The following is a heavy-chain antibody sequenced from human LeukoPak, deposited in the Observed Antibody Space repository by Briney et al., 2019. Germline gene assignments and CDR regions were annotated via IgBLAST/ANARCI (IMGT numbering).Heavy chain of an antibody. V-gene: IGHV4-34*01. Sequence: SETLSLTCAVYGGSFSGYYWSWIRQPPGKGLEWIGEINHSGSTNYNPSLKSRVTISVDTSKNQFSLKLSSVTAADTAVYYCARDQDSSSWYPALDYWGQGTLVTVSS. CDR2: INHSGST. D-gene: IGHD6-13*01. CDR1: GGSFSGYY. J-gene: IGHJ4*02. CDR3: ARDQDSSSWYPALDY.